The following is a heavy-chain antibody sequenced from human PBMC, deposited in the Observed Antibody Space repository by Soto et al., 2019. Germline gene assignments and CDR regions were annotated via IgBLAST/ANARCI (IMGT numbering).Heavy chain of an antibody. J-gene: IGHJ6*02. CDR3: ARVYSKPYGIDV. V-gene: IGHV3-48*02. CDR1: GFTFNSYS. D-gene: IGHD6-13*01. CDR2: ITSGSSTI. Sequence: EVQLVESGGGLVQPGGSLRLSCAASGFTFNSYSMNWVRQAPGKGLEWVSYITSGSSTIYYADSVKGRFTISRDNAKNSLYLQMNSLRDEDTAVYYCARVYSKPYGIDVWGQGTTVTVSS.